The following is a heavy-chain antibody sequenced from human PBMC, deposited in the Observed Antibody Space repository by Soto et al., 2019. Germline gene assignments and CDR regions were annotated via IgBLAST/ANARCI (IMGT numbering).Heavy chain of an antibody. CDR1: GFTITNYG. V-gene: IGHV1-3*01. CDR2: INAGNGNT. D-gene: IGHD2-2*02. J-gene: IGHJ5*02. CDR3: ARDRGILYCISHSCYNNWPDP. Sequence: QVQLVQSGAEVKKPGASVKVSCKASGFTITNYGIHWVRQAPGQRLEWMGWINAGNGNTKYSQKFQGRVTITRDTSASTANMELGRLTSEDTAVYYCARDRGILYCISHSCYNNWPDPWGQGTLVTVSS.